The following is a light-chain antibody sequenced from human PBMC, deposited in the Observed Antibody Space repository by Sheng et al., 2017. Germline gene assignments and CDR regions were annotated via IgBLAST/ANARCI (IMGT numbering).Light chain of an antibody. Sequence: EIVMTQSPATLSVFPGERATLSCRASQSVNRKLAWYQHKPGQPPRLLIYDASTRATDVPARFSGSGSGTEFTLTISSLEPEDFAVYYCQQRSYWPRSFGQGTKLEIK. J-gene: IGKJ2*03. CDR3: QQRSYWPRS. CDR1: QSVNRK. V-gene: IGKV3-15*01. CDR2: DAS.